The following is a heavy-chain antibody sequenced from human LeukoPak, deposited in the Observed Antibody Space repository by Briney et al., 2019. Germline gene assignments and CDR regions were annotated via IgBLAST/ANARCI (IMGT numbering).Heavy chain of an antibody. CDR2: ISAYNGNT. Sequence: ASVKVSCKASGYTFTSYGISWVRQAPGQGLEWMGWISAYNGNTNYAQKLQSRVTMTTDTSTRTAYMEMRSLRSDDTAVYYCARDEAAHYYFDYWGQGTLVTVSS. D-gene: IGHD6-25*01. CDR1: GYTFTSYG. CDR3: ARDEAAHYYFDY. V-gene: IGHV1-18*01. J-gene: IGHJ4*02.